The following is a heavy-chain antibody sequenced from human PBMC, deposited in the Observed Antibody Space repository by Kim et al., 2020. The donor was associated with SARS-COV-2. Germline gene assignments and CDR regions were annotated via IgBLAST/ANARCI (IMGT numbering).Heavy chain of an antibody. CDR2: IWFHGSHK. J-gene: IGHJ6*02. CDR1: GFTFSNYG. Sequence: GGSLRLSCTASGFTFSNYGMHWVRQAPGKGLEWVAVIWFHGSHKYYADSVKDRFTISRDDSKNTLYLQMNSLRAEDTAVYYCARGYCSGSSCYQDFLYYYYGMDVWGPGTTVIVSS. CDR3: ARGYCSGSSCYQDFLYYYYGMDV. D-gene: IGHD2-2*01. V-gene: IGHV3-33*01.